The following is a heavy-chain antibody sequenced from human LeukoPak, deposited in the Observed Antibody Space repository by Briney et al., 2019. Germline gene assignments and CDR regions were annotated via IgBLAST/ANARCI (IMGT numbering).Heavy chain of an antibody. V-gene: IGHV5-51*01. D-gene: IGHD1-26*01. CDR2: IYPGDSDT. CDR1: GYSFTSYW. CDR3: ARQIRTNPIVGATEGRNDLFDY. Sequence: GESLKISCKVSGYSFTSYWIGWVRQMPRKGLEWMGIIYPGDSDTRYSPSFQGQVTISADKSISTAYLQWSSLKASDTAMYYCARQIRTNPIVGATEGRNDLFDYWGQGTLVTVSS. J-gene: IGHJ4*02.